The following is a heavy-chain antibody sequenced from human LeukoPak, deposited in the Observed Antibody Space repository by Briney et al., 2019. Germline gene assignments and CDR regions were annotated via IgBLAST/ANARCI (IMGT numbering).Heavy chain of an antibody. CDR1: GFTFSSHG. CDR2: IWYDGSNK. D-gene: IGHD6-13*01. Sequence: GGSLRLSCAASGFTFSSHGMHWLRQAPGKGLEWVAVIWYDGSNKYYADSVKGRLTISRDNSKNTLSLQMNSLRVEDTAVYHCARIGYRSSSFDYWGQGTLVTVSS. CDR3: ARIGYRSSSFDY. J-gene: IGHJ4*02. V-gene: IGHV3-33*01.